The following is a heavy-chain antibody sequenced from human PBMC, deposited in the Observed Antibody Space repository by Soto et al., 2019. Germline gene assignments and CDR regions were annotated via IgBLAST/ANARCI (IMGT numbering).Heavy chain of an antibody. CDR3: ARGRLISLYYFDY. V-gene: IGHV3-13*01. CDR1: GFTFSNYD. J-gene: IGHJ4*02. CDR2: IGTAGDT. Sequence: EVQLVESGGGLVQPGGSLRLSCAASGFTFSNYDMHWVRQVTGKGLEWVSTIGTAGDTYYPGSVKGRFTSSRENAKNSLYLQMNSLRAEDTAVYYCARGRLISLYYFDYWGQGTLVTVSS. D-gene: IGHD2-15*01.